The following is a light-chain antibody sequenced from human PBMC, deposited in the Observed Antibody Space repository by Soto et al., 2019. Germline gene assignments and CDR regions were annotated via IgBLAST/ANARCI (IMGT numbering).Light chain of an antibody. CDR2: DAS. Sequence: DIPMTQSPSTLSASVGARLTTTCRASQSISSWLAWCQQKPGKAPKSMIYDASSLQGGVPSRFSGSGSGTEFTLTISSLQPEDFAGYYCQQYNSYSTFGQGTKVDIK. CDR1: QSISSW. J-gene: IGKJ1*01. V-gene: IGKV1-5*01. CDR3: QQYNSYST.